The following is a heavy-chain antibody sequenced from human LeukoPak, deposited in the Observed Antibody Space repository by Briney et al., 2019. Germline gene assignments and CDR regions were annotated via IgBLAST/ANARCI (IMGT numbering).Heavy chain of an antibody. D-gene: IGHD3-16*01. CDR2: IIPIFGIA. CDR1: GGTFSSYA. CDR3: AASFGGPYDY. J-gene: IGHJ4*02. V-gene: IGHV1-69*04. Sequence: GASVKVSCKASGGTFSSYAISWVRQAPGQGLEWMGRIIPIFGIANYAQKFQGRVTITADKSTSTAYMELSSLRSEDTAVYYCAASFGGPYDYWGQGTLVTVSS.